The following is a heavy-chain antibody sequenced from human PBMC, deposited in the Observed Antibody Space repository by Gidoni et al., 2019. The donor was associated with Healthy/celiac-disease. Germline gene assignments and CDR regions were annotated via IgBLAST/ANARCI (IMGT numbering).Heavy chain of an antibody. CDR3: ARDVPPRMGVGATNDDY. CDR1: GSTFPSYG. Sequence: QVQLVQSGAEVKKPGASVQVSCKASGSTFPSYGISWVRQAPGQGLEWMGWISAYNGNTNYAQKLQGRVTMTTDTSTSTAYMELRSLRSDDTAVYYCARDVPPRMGVGATNDDYWGQGTLVTVSS. CDR2: ISAYNGNT. V-gene: IGHV1-18*01. J-gene: IGHJ4*02. D-gene: IGHD1-26*01.